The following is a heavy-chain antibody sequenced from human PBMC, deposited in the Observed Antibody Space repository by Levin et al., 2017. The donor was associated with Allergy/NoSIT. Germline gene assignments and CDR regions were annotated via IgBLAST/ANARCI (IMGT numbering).Heavy chain of an antibody. CDR1: GGSISSGDYY. J-gene: IGHJ3*02. V-gene: IGHV4-30-4*01. CDR3: ARGTPEDIVVVPAAITDAFDS. D-gene: IGHD2-2*01. CDR2: IYYSGST. Sequence: LRLSCTVSGGSISSGDYYWSWIRQPPGKGLEWIGYIYYSGSTYYNPSLKSRVTISVDTSKNQFSLKLSSVTAADTAVYYCARGTPEDIVVVPAAITDAFDSWGQGTMVTVSS.